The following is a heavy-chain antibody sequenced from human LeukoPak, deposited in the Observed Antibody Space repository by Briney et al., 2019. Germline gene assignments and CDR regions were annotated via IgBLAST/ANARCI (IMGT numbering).Heavy chain of an antibody. J-gene: IGHJ5*02. Sequence: GGSLRLSCAASGFTFSDYYMSWIRQAPGKGLEWVSYISSSGSTIYYADSVKGRFTISRDNAKNSLYLQMNSLRAEDTAVYYCARALPKQIVLMVYARRGWFDPWGQGTLVTVSS. CDR3: ARALPKQIVLMVYARRGWFDP. CDR2: ISSSGSTI. CDR1: GFTFSDYY. D-gene: IGHD2-8*01. V-gene: IGHV3-11*04.